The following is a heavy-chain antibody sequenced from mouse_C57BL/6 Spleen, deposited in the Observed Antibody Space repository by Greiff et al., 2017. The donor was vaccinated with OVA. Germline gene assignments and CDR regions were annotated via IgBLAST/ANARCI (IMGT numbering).Heavy chain of an antibody. D-gene: IGHD1-1*02. V-gene: IGHV14-2*01. CDR2: IVPEDGET. CDR3: ASGGYYWYFDV. J-gene: IGHJ1*03. Sequence: VHVKQSGAELVKPGASVKLSCTASGFNIKDYYMHWVKQRTEQGLEWIGRIVPEDGETKSAPKFQGKATITADTSSNTAYLQLSSLTSEATAVYYGASGGYYWYFDVGGTGTTVTVSS. CDR1: GFNIKDYY.